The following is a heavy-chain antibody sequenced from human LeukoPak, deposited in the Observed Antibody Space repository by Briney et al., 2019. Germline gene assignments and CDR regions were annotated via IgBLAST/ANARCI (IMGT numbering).Heavy chain of an antibody. CDR1: GFTFNRFY. Sequence: GGSLRLSCSASGFTFNRFYLHWVRQAPGKGLEFVSHISSNGATTYYADSVKGRFTISRDNSKNTLYLQMSSLRADDTAVYYCVEGRSIAAPNNDFFDSWGQGALVTVSS. J-gene: IGHJ4*02. CDR2: ISSNGATT. V-gene: IGHV3-64D*06. D-gene: IGHD6-6*01. CDR3: VEGRSIAAPNNDFFDS.